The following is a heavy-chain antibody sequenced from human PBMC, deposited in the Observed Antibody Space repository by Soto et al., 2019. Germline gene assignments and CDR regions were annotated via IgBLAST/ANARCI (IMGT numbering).Heavy chain of an antibody. D-gene: IGHD3-22*01. Sequence: PSETLSLTCTVSGGSIISYYLSWIRQPPGKGLEWIGYIYYSGSTNYNPSLKSRVTISVDTSKNQFSLKLSSVTAADTAVYYCARRGGYYYDSSGYYDYWGQGTLVTVSS. CDR2: IYYSGST. CDR3: ARRGGYYYDSSGYYDY. CDR1: GGSIISYY. V-gene: IGHV4-59*01. J-gene: IGHJ4*02.